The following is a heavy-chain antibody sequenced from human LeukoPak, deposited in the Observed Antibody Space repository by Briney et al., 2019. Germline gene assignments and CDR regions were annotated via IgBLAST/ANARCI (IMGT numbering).Heavy chain of an antibody. D-gene: IGHD3-22*01. J-gene: IGHJ4*02. CDR2: ISPTSGGT. CDR1: GYTFTGYY. CDR3: ARDLHSSGDY. Sequence: ASVKVSCKASGYTFTGYYMHWVRQAPGQGLEWMGWISPTSGGTNYAQKFQGRVTMTRDTSISTAYMELRRLRSDDTAVYYCARDLHSSGDYWGQGTLVTVSS. V-gene: IGHV1-2*02.